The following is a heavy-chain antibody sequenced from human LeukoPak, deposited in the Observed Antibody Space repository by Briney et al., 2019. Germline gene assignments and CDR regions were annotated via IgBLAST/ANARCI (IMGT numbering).Heavy chain of an antibody. D-gene: IGHD3-3*01. Sequence: GGSLRLSCAASGFTLSSYWMSWVRQAPGKGLEWVANIKQDGSEKYYVDSVKGRFTISRDNAKNSLYLQMNSLRAEDTAVYYCARVTIYDFWSGYYYYYYMDVWGKGTTVTVSS. CDR1: GFTLSSYW. CDR2: IKQDGSEK. J-gene: IGHJ6*03. CDR3: ARVTIYDFWSGYYYYYYMDV. V-gene: IGHV3-7*01.